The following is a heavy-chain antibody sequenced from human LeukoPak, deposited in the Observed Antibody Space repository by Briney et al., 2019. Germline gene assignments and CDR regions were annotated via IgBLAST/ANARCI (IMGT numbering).Heavy chain of an antibody. D-gene: IGHD3-22*01. Sequence: SVKVSCKASGYTFTGYYMHWVRQAPGQGLEWMGRIIPILGIANYAQKFQGRVTITADKSTSTAYMELSSLRSEDTAVYYCARWYYDSSGYVFDYWGQGTLVTVSS. CDR3: ARWYYDSSGYVFDY. CDR2: IIPILGIA. CDR1: GYTFTGYY. V-gene: IGHV1-69*02. J-gene: IGHJ4*02.